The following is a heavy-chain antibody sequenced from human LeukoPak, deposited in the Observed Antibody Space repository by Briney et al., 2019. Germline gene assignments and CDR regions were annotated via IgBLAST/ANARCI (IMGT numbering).Heavy chain of an antibody. Sequence: SETLSLTRTVSGYSISSGYYWGWIRQPPGKGLEWIGSIYHSGSTYYNPSLKSRVTISVDTSKNQFSLKLSSVTAADTAVYYCAREGLLWFGESYWGQGTLVTVSS. V-gene: IGHV4-38-2*02. CDR1: GYSISSGYY. D-gene: IGHD3-10*01. CDR3: AREGLLWFGESY. CDR2: IYHSGST. J-gene: IGHJ4*02.